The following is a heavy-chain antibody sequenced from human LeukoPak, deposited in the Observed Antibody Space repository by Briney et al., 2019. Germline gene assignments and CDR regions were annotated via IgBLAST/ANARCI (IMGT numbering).Heavy chain of an antibody. Sequence: SETLSLTCAVYGGSFSGYYWSWIRQPPGKGLEWIGEINHSGSTNYNPSLKSRVTISVDTSKNQFSLKLSSVTATDTAVYYCARRYCSSTSCPTSFDYWGQGTLVTVSS. CDR2: INHSGST. J-gene: IGHJ4*02. CDR1: GGSFSGYY. CDR3: ARRYCSSTSCPTSFDY. V-gene: IGHV4-34*01. D-gene: IGHD2-2*01.